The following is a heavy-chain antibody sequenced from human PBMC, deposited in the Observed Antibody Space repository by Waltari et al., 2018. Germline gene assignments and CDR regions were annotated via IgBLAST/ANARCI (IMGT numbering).Heavy chain of an antibody. CDR1: GGSFSGYY. CDR2: INHSGST. D-gene: IGHD1-26*01. V-gene: IGHV4-34*01. CDR3: ARGRAVVGAMGLYDY. Sequence: QVQLQQWGAGLLKPSETLSLTCAVYGGSFSGYYCRWIRQPPGKGLEWIGEINHSGSTNYNPSLKSRVTISVDTSKNQFSLKLSSVTAADTAVYYCARGRAVVGAMGLYDYWGQGTLVTVSS. J-gene: IGHJ4*02.